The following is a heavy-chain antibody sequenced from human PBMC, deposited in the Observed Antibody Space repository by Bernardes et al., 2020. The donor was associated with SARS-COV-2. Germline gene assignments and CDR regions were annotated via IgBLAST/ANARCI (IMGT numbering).Heavy chain of an antibody. D-gene: IGHD5-12*01. V-gene: IGHV4-59*08. Sequence: SEALSLICIVSGDSITRDYWSWIRQAPGKGLEWLAYMSVGGNTKYNPSLQSRLNISVDTSKNQFSLKMTSVTAADTAIYFCAKYSAFDYALSGSLEGSNWFDPWGQGILVTVSS. CDR1: GDSITRDY. CDR2: MSVGGNT. CDR3: AKYSAFDYALSGSLEGSNWFDP. J-gene: IGHJ5*02.